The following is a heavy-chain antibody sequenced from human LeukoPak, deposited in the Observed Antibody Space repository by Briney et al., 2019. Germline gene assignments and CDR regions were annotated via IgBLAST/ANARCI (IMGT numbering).Heavy chain of an antibody. Sequence: PGGSLRLSCAASGFTFNNYALHWGRQAPGKGLEYVSAISTNGDSTYYANSVKGRFTISRDNSKNTLYLQMGSLRAEDMAVYYCARYCNGVNCYSGYDYWGQGTLVTVSS. J-gene: IGHJ4*02. D-gene: IGHD2-15*01. CDR1: GFTFNNYA. CDR3: ARYCNGVNCYSGYDY. V-gene: IGHV3-64*01. CDR2: ISTNGDST.